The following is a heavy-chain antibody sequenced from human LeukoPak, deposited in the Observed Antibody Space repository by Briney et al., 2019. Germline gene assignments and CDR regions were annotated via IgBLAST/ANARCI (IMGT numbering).Heavy chain of an antibody. V-gene: IGHV4-59*01. Sequence: PSETLSLTRTVSGDSISSYFWSWIRQPPRKGREWVGYIYYSGSTNYNPSLRSRVTISVDTSKNQFSLKLSSVTAADTAVYYCVRDVRSSGWYSSWYFDLWGRGTLVTVSS. CDR2: IYYSGST. J-gene: IGHJ2*01. CDR1: GDSISSYF. D-gene: IGHD6-19*01. CDR3: VRDVRSSGWYSSWYFDL.